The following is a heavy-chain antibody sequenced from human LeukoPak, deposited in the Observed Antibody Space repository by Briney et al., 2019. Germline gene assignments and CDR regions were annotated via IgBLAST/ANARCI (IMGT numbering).Heavy chain of an antibody. Sequence: SETLSLTCTVSGGSISSSSYYWGWIRQPPGKGLEWIGSIYYSGSTYYNPSLKSRVTISVDTSKNQFSLKLSSVTAADTAVYYCARGITMTLWGQGTLVTVSS. D-gene: IGHD3-22*01. J-gene: IGHJ4*02. V-gene: IGHV4-39*07. CDR3: ARGITMTL. CDR2: IYYSGST. CDR1: GGSISSSSYY.